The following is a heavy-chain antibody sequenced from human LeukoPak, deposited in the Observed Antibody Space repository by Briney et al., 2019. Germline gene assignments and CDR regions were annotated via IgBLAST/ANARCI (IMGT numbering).Heavy chain of an antibody. V-gene: IGHV3-23*01. CDR3: AKVTYYYDSSGYYFFDY. CDR2: ISGSGGST. J-gene: IGHJ4*02. Sequence: GGSLRLSCAASGFTFSSHAMSWVRQAPGKAPEWVSGISGSGGSTYSADSVKGRFTISRDNSKNTLYLQMNSLRAEDTAVYYCAKVTYYYDSSGYYFFDYWGQGTLVTVSS. D-gene: IGHD3-22*01. CDR1: GFTFSSHA.